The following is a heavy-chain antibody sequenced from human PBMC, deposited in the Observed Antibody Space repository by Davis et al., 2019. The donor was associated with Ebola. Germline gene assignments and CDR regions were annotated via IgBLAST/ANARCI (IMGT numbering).Heavy chain of an antibody. D-gene: IGHD2-8*01. CDR3: ARWVYYFDY. J-gene: IGHJ4*02. Sequence: SETLSLTCAVYGGSFSGYYWSWIRQPPGEGLEWIGEITHSGSTNYNPSLKSRVTISVDTSKNQFSLKLSSVTAADTAVYYCARWVYYFDYWGQGILVTVSS. CDR1: GGSFSGYY. CDR2: ITHSGST. V-gene: IGHV4-34*09.